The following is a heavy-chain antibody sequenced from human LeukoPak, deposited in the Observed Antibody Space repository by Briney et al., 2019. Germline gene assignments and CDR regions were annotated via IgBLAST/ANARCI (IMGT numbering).Heavy chain of an antibody. Sequence: PSETLSLTCAVYGGSFSSYYWSWIRQPPWKGLEWIGEINHSGSTDYNPSLKSRVTISVDTSKNQFSLKLSSVTAADTAVYYCAFSSAYQQHCGQGTLVTVSS. CDR3: AFSSAYQQH. CDR1: GGSFSSYY. J-gene: IGHJ1*01. D-gene: IGHD3-22*01. V-gene: IGHV4-34*01. CDR2: INHSGST.